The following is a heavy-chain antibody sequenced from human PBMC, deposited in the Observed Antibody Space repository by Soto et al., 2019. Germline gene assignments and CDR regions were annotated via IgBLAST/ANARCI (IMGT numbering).Heavy chain of an antibody. CDR2: IYYSGST. J-gene: IGHJ4*02. CDR3: ARLGYYDFWSGYSEADY. Sequence: SETLSLTCTVSGGSVSSGIYYWSWIRQPPGKGLEWIGYIYYSGSTNYNPSLKSRVTISVDTSKNQFSLKLSSVTAADTAVYYCARLGYYDFWSGYSEADYWGQGTLVTVSS. D-gene: IGHD3-3*01. CDR1: GGSVSSGIYY. V-gene: IGHV4-61*01.